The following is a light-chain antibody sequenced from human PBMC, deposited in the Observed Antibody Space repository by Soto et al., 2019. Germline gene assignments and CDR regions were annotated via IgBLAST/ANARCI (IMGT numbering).Light chain of an antibody. J-gene: IGKJ5*01. CDR3: QQADSFPIT. CDR2: GAS. V-gene: IGKV1-12*01. Sequence: DIQMTQSPSSVSASVGDRVTITCRPSQGISRLLAWYQQKPGKAPKLLIYGASSLQSGVPSRFRGSGSGTDFTLTISSLQPEDFATYYCQQADSFPITFGQGTRLEIK. CDR1: QGISRL.